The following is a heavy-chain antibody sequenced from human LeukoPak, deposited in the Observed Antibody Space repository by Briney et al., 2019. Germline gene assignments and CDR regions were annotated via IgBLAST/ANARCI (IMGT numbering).Heavy chain of an antibody. J-gene: IGHJ4*02. Sequence: TGGSLRLSCAASGFTFSSYEMNWVRQAPGKGLEWVSYISSSGSTIYYADSVKGRFTIPRDNAKNSLYLQMNSLRAEDTAVYYCAGKRLCGGDCYVDYWGQGTLVTVSS. CDR2: ISSSGSTI. CDR1: GFTFSSYE. CDR3: AGKRLCGGDCYVDY. D-gene: IGHD2-21*02. V-gene: IGHV3-48*03.